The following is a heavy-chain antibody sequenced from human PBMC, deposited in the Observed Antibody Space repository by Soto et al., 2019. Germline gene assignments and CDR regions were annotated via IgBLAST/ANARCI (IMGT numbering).Heavy chain of an antibody. V-gene: IGHV3-7*01. Sequence: GGSLRLSCAASGFTFSSNAMSWVRKAPGKGLEWVANINGDGGKIYHVDSVKGRFTISRDNAKRSLYLQMKSLRAEDTAVYYCARDFYGGYTYGPWDYWGQGALVTVSS. CDR3: ARDFYGGYTYGPWDY. D-gene: IGHD5-18*01. CDR2: INGDGGKI. J-gene: IGHJ4*02. CDR1: GFTFSSNA.